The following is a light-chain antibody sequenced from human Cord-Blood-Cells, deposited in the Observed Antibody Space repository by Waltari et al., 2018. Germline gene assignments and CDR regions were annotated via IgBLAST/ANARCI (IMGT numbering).Light chain of an antibody. J-gene: IGKJ3*01. Sequence: DIQMTQSPSALSASVGAIVTIPYRASQSINSYLNCYQQKPGKAPKLLIYAATSLKSGVPSRFSGRGSGTDFTLTISSLQPEVFATYYCQQSYSTPCTFGPVTKVDIK. CDR2: AAT. CDR1: QSINSY. CDR3: QQSYSTPCT. V-gene: IGKV1-39*01.